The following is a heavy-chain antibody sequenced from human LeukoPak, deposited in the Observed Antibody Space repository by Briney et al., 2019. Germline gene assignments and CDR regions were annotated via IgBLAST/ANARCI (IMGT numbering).Heavy chain of an antibody. V-gene: IGHV3-30*02. D-gene: IGHD1/OR15-1a*01. Sequence: GGSLRLSCAASGFTFSSYWMHWVRQAPGKGLEWVTFIRYDGSNKYYADSVKGRFTISRDNSKNTLYLQMNSLRPEDTAVYYCAKEGTASKPSDLDYWGQGTLVTVSS. CDR3: AKEGTASKPSDLDY. J-gene: IGHJ4*02. CDR2: IRYDGSNK. CDR1: GFTFSSYW.